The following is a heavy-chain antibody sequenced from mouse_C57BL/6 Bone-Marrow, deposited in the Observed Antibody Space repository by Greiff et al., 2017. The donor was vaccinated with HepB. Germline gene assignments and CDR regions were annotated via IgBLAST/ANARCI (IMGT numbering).Heavy chain of an antibody. Sequence: QVQLQQPGAELVKPGASVKLSCKASGYTFTSYWMHWVKQRPGQGLEWIGMIHPNSGSTNYNEKFKSKATLTVDKSSSTAYMQLSSLTSEDSAVYNCAPFITTVVEENYFDYGGKGTTLTVSS. J-gene: IGHJ2*01. V-gene: IGHV1-64*01. D-gene: IGHD1-1*01. CDR3: APFITTVVEENYFDY. CDR1: GYTFTSYW. CDR2: IHPNSGST.